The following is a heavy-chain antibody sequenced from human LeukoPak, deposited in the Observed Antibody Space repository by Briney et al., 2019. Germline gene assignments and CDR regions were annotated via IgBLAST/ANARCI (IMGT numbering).Heavy chain of an antibody. Sequence: GGSLRFSCAASGFTFNYYWMYWVRQAPGKGLEWVASIKLDGSEQYYLGSVKGRFTISRDNARNSLYLQMNSLRAEDTAMYYCARDSTRGWSMDVWGKGTTVTVSS. D-gene: IGHD3-10*01. CDR2: IKLDGSEQ. J-gene: IGHJ6*03. CDR3: ARDSTRGWSMDV. CDR1: GFTFNYYW. V-gene: IGHV3-7*01.